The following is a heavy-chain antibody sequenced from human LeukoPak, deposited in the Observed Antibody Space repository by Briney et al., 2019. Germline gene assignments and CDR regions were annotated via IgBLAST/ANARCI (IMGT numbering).Heavy chain of an antibody. V-gene: IGHV4-34*01. Sequence: SETLSLTCAVYGGSFSAYYWSWIRQPPGKGLEWIGEINHRGSTNYNPSPKRRVTISVDTSKNQFSLKLSSVTAADTAVYYCAGRLRGFYFDYWGQGTLVTVSS. CDR1: GGSFSAYY. CDR3: AGRLRGFYFDY. J-gene: IGHJ4*02. CDR2: INHRGST. D-gene: IGHD3-16*01.